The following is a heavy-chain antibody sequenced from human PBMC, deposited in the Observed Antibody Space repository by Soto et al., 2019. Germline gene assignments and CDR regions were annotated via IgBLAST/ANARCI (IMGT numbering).Heavy chain of an antibody. CDR1: GFTFSDKN. J-gene: IGHJ6*02. V-gene: IGHV3-21*06. CDR2: ISGGGSYI. CDR3: ARDSDCHSTSCFFPPHV. Sequence: SGGSLRLSCSASGFTFSDKNMSWVRQVPGKGLEWVSGISGGGSYIFYADSVQGRFSISRDNPKNSLFLEMNSLRVEDTAVYYCARDSDCHSTSCFFPPHVWGQGTTVTVSS. D-gene: IGHD2-2*01.